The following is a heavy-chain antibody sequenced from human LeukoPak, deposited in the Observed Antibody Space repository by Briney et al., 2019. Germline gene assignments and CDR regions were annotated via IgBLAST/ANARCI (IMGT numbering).Heavy chain of an antibody. V-gene: IGHV4-59*01. CDR2: IYYNGNT. CDR1: GGSISSFH. CDR3: ARFFSAATWGYNWFDP. D-gene: IGHD2-15*01. Sequence: SETLSLTCTVSGGSISSFHWSWIRQPPGKGLEWIGYIYYNGNTNYNPSLKSRVTASVDTSKNQFSLRLSSVTVADTAVYYCARFFSAATWGYNWFDPWGQGTLVTVSS. J-gene: IGHJ5*02.